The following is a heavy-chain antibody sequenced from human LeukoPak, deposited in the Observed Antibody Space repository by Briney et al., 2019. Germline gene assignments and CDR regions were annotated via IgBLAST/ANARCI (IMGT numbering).Heavy chain of an antibody. D-gene: IGHD6-13*01. CDR1: GFTFSSYA. CDR2: ISGSGGST. CDR3: AKSDSSSWWGLDY. J-gene: IGHJ4*02. V-gene: IGHV3-23*01. Sequence: GGSLTLSCAASGFTFSSYAMSWVRQAPGKGLEWVSAISGSGGSTYYADSVKGRFTISRDNSKNTLYLQMNSLRAEDTAVYYCAKSDSSSWWGLDYWGQGTLVTVSS.